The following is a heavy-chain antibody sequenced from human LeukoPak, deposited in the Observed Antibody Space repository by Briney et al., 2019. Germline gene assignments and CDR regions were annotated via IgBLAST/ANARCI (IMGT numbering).Heavy chain of an antibody. D-gene: IGHD1-26*01. J-gene: IGHJ4*02. CDR3: VRDGVGAPPFDY. CDR2: IKGDGSST. CDR1: GFTFSSNW. V-gene: IGHV3-74*01. Sequence: PGGSLRLSCAASGFTFSSNWMHWVRQAPGKGLVWVSRIKGDGSSTSYADPVKGRFTISRDNAKNTLFLQMNSLRAEDTAVYYCVRDGVGAPPFDYWGQGTLVTVSS.